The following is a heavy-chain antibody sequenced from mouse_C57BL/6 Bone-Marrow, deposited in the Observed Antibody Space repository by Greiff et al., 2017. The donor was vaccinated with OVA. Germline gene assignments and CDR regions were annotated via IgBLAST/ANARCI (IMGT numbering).Heavy chain of an antibody. D-gene: IGHD1-1*01. Sequence: QVQLQQPGAELVKPGASVKMSCKASGYTFTSYWITWVKQRPGQGLEWIGDIYPGSGSTNYNEKFKSKATLTVDTSSSTAYMQLSSLTSEDSAVYYCARGYYGSSAAWFAYWGQGILVTVSA. CDR2: IYPGSGST. J-gene: IGHJ3*01. CDR1: GYTFTSYW. CDR3: ARGYYGSSAAWFAY. V-gene: IGHV1-55*01.